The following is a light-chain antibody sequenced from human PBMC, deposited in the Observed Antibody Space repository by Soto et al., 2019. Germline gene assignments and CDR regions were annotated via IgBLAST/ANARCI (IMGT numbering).Light chain of an antibody. CDR1: SGHSSYA. Sequence: QLVLTQSPSASASLGASVKLTCTLSSGHSSYAIAWHQQQPEKGPRYLMKLNSDGSHSKGDGIPDRFSGSSSGAERYLTSSSLQAEDEADYYCQTWGTGMLFGGGTKLTVL. CDR2: LNSDGSH. J-gene: IGLJ3*02. V-gene: IGLV4-69*01. CDR3: QTWGTGML.